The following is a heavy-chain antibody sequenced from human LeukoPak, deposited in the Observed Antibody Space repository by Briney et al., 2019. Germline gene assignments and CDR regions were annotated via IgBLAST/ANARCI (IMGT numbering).Heavy chain of an antibody. CDR3: AREGAMTTVSLGSWFDP. Sequence: KPSETLSLTCTFSGGSISSYYWSWIRQPAGKGLEWIGRIYTSGSTNYNPSLKSRVTMSVDTSKNQFSLKLSSVTAADTAVYYCAREGAMTTVSLGSWFDPWGQGTLVTVSS. V-gene: IGHV4-4*07. CDR2: IYTSGST. J-gene: IGHJ5*02. CDR1: GGSISSYY. D-gene: IGHD4-11*01.